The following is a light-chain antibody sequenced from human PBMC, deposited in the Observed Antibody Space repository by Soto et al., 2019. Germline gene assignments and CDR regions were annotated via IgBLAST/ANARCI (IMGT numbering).Light chain of an antibody. CDR3: QLYYGATRL. J-gene: IGLJ2*01. CDR1: TGTVTSTHY. CDR2: STS. V-gene: IGLV7-43*01. Sequence: QAVVTQEPSLTVSPGGTVTLTCASNTGTVTSTHYANWFQQKPGQPPRALIYSTSHTYSWTPARCAGSLLGGKAALTLSGVQPDDEADYSCQLYYGATRLFGGGTKLTVL.